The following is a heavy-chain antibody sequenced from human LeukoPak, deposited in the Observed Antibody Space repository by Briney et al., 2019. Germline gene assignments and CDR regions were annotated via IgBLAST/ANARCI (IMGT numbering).Heavy chain of an antibody. J-gene: IGHJ4*02. D-gene: IGHD3-22*01. CDR3: ARDSSGYQ. CDR2: IKEDGSEK. V-gene: IGHV3-7*01. Sequence: VRSLRLSCAPSGFTFSTYWMSCVRQAPGKGLESVANIKEDGSEKYYGDSVKGRVTISRDNAKNSLYLQMNSLRAEDTAVYYCARDSSGYQWGQGTLVTVSS. CDR1: GFTFSTYW.